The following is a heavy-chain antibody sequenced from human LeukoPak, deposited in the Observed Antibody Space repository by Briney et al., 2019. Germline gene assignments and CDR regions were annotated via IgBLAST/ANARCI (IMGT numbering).Heavy chain of an antibody. CDR1: GFTVSRNY. CDR2: IYSGGST. J-gene: IGHJ4*02. V-gene: IGHV3-66*02. Sequence: GGSLRLSCAASGFTVSRNYMNWVRQAPGRGLEWVSVIYSGGSTYYADSVKGRFTISRDNSKNTLYLQMNSLRAEDTAVYYCAGNSRDSSPNYWGQGTLVTVSS. CDR3: AGNSRDSSPNY. D-gene: IGHD6-13*01.